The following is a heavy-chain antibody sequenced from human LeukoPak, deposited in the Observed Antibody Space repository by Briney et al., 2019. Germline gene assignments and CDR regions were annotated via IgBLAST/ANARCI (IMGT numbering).Heavy chain of an antibody. D-gene: IGHD3-10*01. CDR1: GFTFSGYG. J-gene: IGHJ4*02. CDR3: AKDLVRGANLNPYYFDY. V-gene: IGHV3-30*02. Sequence: GGSLRLSCAASGFTFSGYGMHWVRQAPGKGLEWVAFIHYDGARSYYADSVKGRFTISRDNSRNTLYLQMNSLRPEDTAVYYCAKDLVRGANLNPYYFDYWGQGTLVTVSS. CDR2: IHYDGARS.